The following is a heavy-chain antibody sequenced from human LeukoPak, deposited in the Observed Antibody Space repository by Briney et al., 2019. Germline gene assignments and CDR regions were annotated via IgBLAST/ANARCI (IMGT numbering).Heavy chain of an antibody. D-gene: IGHD6-13*01. CDR3: ARDGKQQLVRGYYFDY. CDR2: ISYDGSNK. V-gene: IGHV3-30*03. J-gene: IGHJ4*02. Sequence: PGRSLRLSCEASGFTFSSRGMHWVRQAPGKGPEWVAVISYDGSNKYYADSVKGRFTISRDNSKNTLYLQMNSLRAEDTAVYYCARDGKQQLVRGYYFDYWGQGTLVTVSS. CDR1: GFTFSSRG.